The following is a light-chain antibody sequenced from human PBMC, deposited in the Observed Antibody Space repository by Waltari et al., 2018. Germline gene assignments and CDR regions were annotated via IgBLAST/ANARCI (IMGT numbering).Light chain of an antibody. CDR3: CSYAGNYLRV. CDR2: DVT. Sequence: QSALTQPRSVSGSPGQSVTIACTGTSSDVGYYNYVSWYQQHPGKAPKLMIYDVTERPSGCPDRFSGSKSGNTASLTISGLQAEDEADYYCCSYAGNYLRVFGGGTKLTVL. CDR1: SSDVGYYNY. V-gene: IGLV2-11*01. J-gene: IGLJ2*01.